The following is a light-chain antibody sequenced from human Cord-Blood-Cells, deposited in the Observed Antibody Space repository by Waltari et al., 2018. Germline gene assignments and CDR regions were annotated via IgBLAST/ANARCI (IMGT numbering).Light chain of an antibody. Sequence: QAGLTQPPSVSKGLRQTATLTCTGNSNKVGTQGAACLQQHQGHPPKLLSYRNNNRPSGISERLSASRSGNTASLTITGLQPEDEADYYCSAWDSSLSAWVFGGGTKLTVL. CDR2: RNN. V-gene: IGLV10-54*01. CDR3: SAWDSSLSAWV. J-gene: IGLJ3*02. CDR1: SNKVGTQG.